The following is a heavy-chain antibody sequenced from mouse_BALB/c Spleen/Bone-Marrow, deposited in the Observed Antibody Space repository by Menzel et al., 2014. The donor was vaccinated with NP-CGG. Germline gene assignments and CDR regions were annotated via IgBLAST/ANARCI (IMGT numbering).Heavy chain of an antibody. J-gene: IGHJ3*02. D-gene: IGHD2-13*01. V-gene: IGHV5-6-5*01. CDR3: ARDDTTGDCDLNL. CDR1: GIDLGSYA. CDR2: ITYSGTT. Sequence: EESGGRLVTPGTPLTLTCTVSGIDLGSYAMSWVRQAPGKGLEWIGIITYSGTTYYANWAKGRFAISKASSTTVDLKIASLTTEDTATYFCARDDTTGDCDLNLWGQGTLVTVS.